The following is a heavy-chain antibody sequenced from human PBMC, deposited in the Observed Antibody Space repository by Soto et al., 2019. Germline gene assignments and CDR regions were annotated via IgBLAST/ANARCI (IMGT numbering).Heavy chain of an antibody. V-gene: IGHV1-18*01. Sequence: GASVKVSCKASGYTFSTYGITWVRQAPGQGLEWMGWISAYAGNTNYAQKFQGRVTMTTDTPTSTAYMELRSLRSDDTAVYYCARSGRSNYYYGFDVWGLGTTVTVSS. CDR2: ISAYAGNT. D-gene: IGHD1-26*01. J-gene: IGHJ6*02. CDR3: ARSGRSNYYYGFDV. CDR1: GYTFSTYG.